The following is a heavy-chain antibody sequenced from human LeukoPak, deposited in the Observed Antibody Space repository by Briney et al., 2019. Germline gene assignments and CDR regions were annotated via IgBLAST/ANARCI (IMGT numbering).Heavy chain of an antibody. CDR3: ARVRASYCSGGSCYPTDYYYGMDV. J-gene: IGHJ6*02. Sequence: PGGSLRLSCAASGFTFSSYWMHWVRQAPGKGLVWVSRINSDGSSTSYVDSVKGRFTISRDNAKNTLYLQMNSLRAEDTAVYYCARVRASYCSGGSCYPTDYYYGMDVWGQGTTVTVSS. D-gene: IGHD2-15*01. CDR1: GFTFSSYW. CDR2: INSDGSST. V-gene: IGHV3-74*01.